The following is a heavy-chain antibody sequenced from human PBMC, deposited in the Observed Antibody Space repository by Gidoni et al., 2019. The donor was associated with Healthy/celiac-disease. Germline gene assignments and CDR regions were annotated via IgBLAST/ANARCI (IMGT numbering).Heavy chain of an antibody. J-gene: IGHJ4*02. CDR3: ARVIVVVVAATYYFDY. D-gene: IGHD2-15*01. CDR2: IYYSVST. V-gene: IGHV4-39*01. CDR1: GGSISSSSYY. Sequence: QLQLQESGPGLVKPSETLSLTCTVPGGSISSSSYYWGWIRQPPGKGLEWIGSIYYSVSTYYNPSLKSRVTISVDTSKNQFSLKLSSVTAADTAVYYCARVIVVVVAATYYFDYWGQGTLVTVSS.